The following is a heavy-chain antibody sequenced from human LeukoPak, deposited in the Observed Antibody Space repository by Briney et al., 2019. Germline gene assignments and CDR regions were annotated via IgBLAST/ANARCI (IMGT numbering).Heavy chain of an antibody. D-gene: IGHD4-23*01. J-gene: IGHJ5*02. CDR1: GGSISSYY. CDR2: IYYSGSN. Sequence: SETLSLTCPVSGGSISSYYWSWIRQPPGKGLEWIGYIYYSGSNNYNPSLKSRVTISVDTSKNQCSLKLSSVTAADTAVYYCARGGGGNADWFDPWGQGTLVTVSS. V-gene: IGHV4-59*01. CDR3: ARGGGGNADWFDP.